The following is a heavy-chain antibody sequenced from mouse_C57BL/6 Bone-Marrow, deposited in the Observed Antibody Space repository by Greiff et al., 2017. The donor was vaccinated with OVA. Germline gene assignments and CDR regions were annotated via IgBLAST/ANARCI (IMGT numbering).Heavy chain of an antibody. V-gene: IGHV1-64*01. CDR2: IHPNSGST. Sequence: QVQLQQPGAELVKPGASVKLSCKASGYTFTSYWMHWVKQRPGQGLEWIGMIHPNSGSTNYNEKFKSKATLTVDKSSSTAYMQLSSLTSEDSAVDYCARRVLHDFSYFDYWGQGTTLTVSS. CDR1: GYTFTSYW. D-gene: IGHD1-1*01. CDR3: ARRVLHDFSYFDY. J-gene: IGHJ2*01.